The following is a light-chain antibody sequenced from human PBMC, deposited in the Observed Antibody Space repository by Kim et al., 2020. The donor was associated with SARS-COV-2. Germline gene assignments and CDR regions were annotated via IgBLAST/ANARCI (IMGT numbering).Light chain of an antibody. J-gene: IGLJ2*01. V-gene: IGLV3-1*01. CDR2: QDT. Sequence: VSPGQTASITCSGDKLGDKYASWYQQKPGQSPVLVIYQDTKRPSGILERFSGSNSGNIATLTISGTQTMDAADYYCQAWDSSAGVIFGGGTKLTVL. CDR1: KLGDKY. CDR3: QAWDSSAGVI.